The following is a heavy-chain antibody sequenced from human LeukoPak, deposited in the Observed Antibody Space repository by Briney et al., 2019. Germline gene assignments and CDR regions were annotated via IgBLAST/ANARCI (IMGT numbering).Heavy chain of an antibody. J-gene: IGHJ6*02. Sequence: SETLSLTCTVSGGSISGYFWSCIRQPPGQGLEFIGYIYYTGATLYNPSLKSRVTMSVDTSKNQFSLKLSSVTAADTAVYYCARHDPVGYYQHGMGVWGQGTTVTVSS. CDR1: GGSISGYF. CDR3: ARHDPVGYYQHGMGV. V-gene: IGHV4-59*08. CDR2: IYYTGAT. D-gene: IGHD2-15*01.